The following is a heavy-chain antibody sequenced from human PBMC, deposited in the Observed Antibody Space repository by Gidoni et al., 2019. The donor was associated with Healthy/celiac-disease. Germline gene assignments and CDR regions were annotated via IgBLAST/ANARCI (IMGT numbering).Heavy chain of an antibody. CDR1: GFSFDDYA. D-gene: IGHD1-1*01. CDR2: ISWNSGSI. CDR3: AKDEGTTGTTHDFDY. J-gene: IGHJ4*02. Sequence: EVQLVESGVGLVQPGRSLILSCAASGFSFDDYALHWVRPSPGKGLEWVSGISWNSGSIGYAYSVKGRFTISRDNAKNSLYLQMNSLRAEDTALYYCAKDEGTTGTTHDFDYWGQGTLVTVSS. V-gene: IGHV3-9*01.